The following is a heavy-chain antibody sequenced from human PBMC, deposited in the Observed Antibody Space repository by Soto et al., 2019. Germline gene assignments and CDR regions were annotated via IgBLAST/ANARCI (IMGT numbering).Heavy chain of an antibody. CDR1: GDSISSGGYY. J-gene: IGHJ4*02. CDR2: IYYSGST. CDR3: ASGSTVAAILFDY. V-gene: IGHV4-31*03. Sequence: QVQLQESGPGLVKPSQTLSLTCTVSGDSISSGGYYWSWIRQHPGKGLEWIGYIYYSGSTYYNPSLKRRVILSLYTSKTQFSLKLSSSTAADTSVYYCASGSTVAAILFDYWGQGTLVTVSS. D-gene: IGHD2-15*01.